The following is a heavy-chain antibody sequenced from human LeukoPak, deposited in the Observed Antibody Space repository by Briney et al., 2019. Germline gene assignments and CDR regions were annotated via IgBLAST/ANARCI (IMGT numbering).Heavy chain of an antibody. CDR3: ARDRLGNTVDY. CDR2: VHHSGTT. J-gene: IGHJ4*02. V-gene: IGHV4-4*02. CDR1: DGSISTSNW. Sequence: SGTLSLTCVVSDGSISTSNWWNWVRQPPGKGLEWIGEVHHSGTTNYNPSLMSRVTISVDTSNNQFSLKLNSVTAADTAVYYCARDRLGNTVDYWGQGALVTVSS. D-gene: IGHD3-16*01.